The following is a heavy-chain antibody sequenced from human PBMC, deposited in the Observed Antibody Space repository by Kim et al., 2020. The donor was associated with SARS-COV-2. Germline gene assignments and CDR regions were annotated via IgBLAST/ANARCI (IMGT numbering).Heavy chain of an antibody. CDR2: IGTAGDT. D-gene: IGHD3-22*01. V-gene: IGHV3-13*01. CDR3: ARGKSRQYYYDSSGYLVLWFDP. J-gene: IGHJ5*02. CDR1: GFTFSSYD. Sequence: GGSLRLSCAASGFTFSSYDMHWVRQATGKGLEWVSAIGTAGDTYYPGSVKGRFTISRENAKNSLYLQMNSLRAGDTAVYYCARGKSRQYYYDSSGYLVLWFDPWGQGTLVTVSS.